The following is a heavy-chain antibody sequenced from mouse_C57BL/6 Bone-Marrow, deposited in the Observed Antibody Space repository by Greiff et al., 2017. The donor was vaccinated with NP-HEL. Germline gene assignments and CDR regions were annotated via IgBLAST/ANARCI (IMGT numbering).Heavy chain of an antibody. Sequence: VQLQQSGAELARPGASVKLSCKASGYTFTSYGISWVKQRTGQGLEWIGEIYPRSGNTYYNEKFKGKATLTAAKSSSTAYMELRSLTSEDSAVYFCARDGYDYRFAYWGQGTLVTVSA. CDR2: IYPRSGNT. CDR1: GYTFTSYG. V-gene: IGHV1-81*01. J-gene: IGHJ3*01. CDR3: ARDGYDYRFAY. D-gene: IGHD2-4*01.